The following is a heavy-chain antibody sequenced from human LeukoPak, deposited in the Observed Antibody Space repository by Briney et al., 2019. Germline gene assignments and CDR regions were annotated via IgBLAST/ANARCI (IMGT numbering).Heavy chain of an antibody. CDR3: ARKTYYYDTSPAGWFDA. CDR1: GFSFSSYV. CDR2: IWYDGTNK. D-gene: IGHD3-22*01. Sequence: PGGSLRLSCAASGFSFSSYVMHWVRQAPGKGLEWVAVIWYDGTNKYYADSVKGRFTISRDNSENTLDVQMNSLRADDTAIYYCARKTYYYDTSPAGWFDAWGQGTLVTVSS. J-gene: IGHJ5*02. V-gene: IGHV3-33*01.